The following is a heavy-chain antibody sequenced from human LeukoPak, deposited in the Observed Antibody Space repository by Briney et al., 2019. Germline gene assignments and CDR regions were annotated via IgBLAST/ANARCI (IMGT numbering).Heavy chain of an antibody. Sequence: SETLSLTCTVSGASISPDYWSWIRQPPGKGLEWIGYIYHSGSTNYNPSLKSRVTISVDTSKNQFSLKLSSVTAADTAVYYCATSEVRYYYYYMDVWGKGTTVTVSS. CDR2: IYHSGST. V-gene: IGHV4-59*01. CDR3: ATSEVRYYYYYMDV. J-gene: IGHJ6*03. CDR1: GASISPDY. D-gene: IGHD4/OR15-4a*01.